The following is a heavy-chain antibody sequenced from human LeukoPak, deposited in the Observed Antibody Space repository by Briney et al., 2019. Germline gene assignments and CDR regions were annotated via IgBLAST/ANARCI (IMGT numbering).Heavy chain of an antibody. D-gene: IGHD1-1*01. CDR3: ARCTTGRTFGSLREIKRSREIDY. CDR2: ISSSGSTI. CDR1: GFTFSSYE. V-gene: IGHV3-48*03. Sequence: GGSLRLSCAASGFTFSSYEMNWVRQAPGKGLEWVSYISSSGSTIYYADSVKGRFTISRDNAKNSLYLQMKSLRAEDTAVYYCARCTTGRTFGSLREIKRSREIDYWGQGTLDTVSS. J-gene: IGHJ4*02.